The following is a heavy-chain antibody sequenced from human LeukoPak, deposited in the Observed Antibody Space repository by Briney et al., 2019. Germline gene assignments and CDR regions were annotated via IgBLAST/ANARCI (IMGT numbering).Heavy chain of an antibody. Sequence: GGSLRLSCVVSGFTFSDYAMSWVRQAPEKGLDLVSVISGSAHKIRYADSVKGRFTISRDNSENTVYLQMNSLRAEDTALYYCAGRPTGYSSGYVYWGQGALVTVSS. CDR1: GFTFSDYA. D-gene: IGHD5-18*01. J-gene: IGHJ4*02. V-gene: IGHV3-23*01. CDR2: ISGSAHKI. CDR3: AGRPTGYSSGYVY.